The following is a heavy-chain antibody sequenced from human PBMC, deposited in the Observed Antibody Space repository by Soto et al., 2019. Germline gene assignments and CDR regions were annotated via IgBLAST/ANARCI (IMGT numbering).Heavy chain of an antibody. V-gene: IGHV4-34*01. CDR1: GGSFRCYY. CDR3: ARDKITGLFDY. D-gene: IGHD2-8*02. CDR2: INHSGST. Sequence: SETLCLTCTVDGGSFRCYYWTWICQPPGTGLEWIGEINHSGSTNYNPSLKSRVTISVDTSKNQFSLKLTSVTAADTAVYYCARDKITGLFDYWGQGTLVTVSS. J-gene: IGHJ4*02.